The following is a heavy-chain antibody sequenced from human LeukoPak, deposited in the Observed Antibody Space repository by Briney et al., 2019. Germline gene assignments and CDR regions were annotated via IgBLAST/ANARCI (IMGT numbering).Heavy chain of an antibody. D-gene: IGHD1-14*01. CDR1: GFTFSIYS. V-gene: IGHV3-48*04. CDR3: ARSDSEYYYGMDV. CDR2: ISSSGSPI. J-gene: IGHJ6*02. Sequence: GGSLRLSCEASGFTFSIYSMNWVRQAPGKGLEWVSYISSSGSPIYYADSVRGRFTISRDNAKNSLYLQMNSLRAEDTAVYYCARSDSEYYYGMDVWGQGTTVTVSS.